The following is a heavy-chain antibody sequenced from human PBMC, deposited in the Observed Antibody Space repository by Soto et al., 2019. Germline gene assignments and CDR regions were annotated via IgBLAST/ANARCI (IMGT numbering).Heavy chain of an antibody. CDR1: GDSIRNGFYY. CDR3: AQNETTRPWFTP. Sequence: QVQLQESGPGLVKPSQTLSLICTVSGDSIRNGFYYWSWIRQHPGKGLEWIGNIYYVGSTAYNPSLQSRVTISIARSKNPFPLTLNSVTAADTAVYYCAQNETTRPWFTPWGQGTLVIVSS. J-gene: IGHJ5*02. CDR2: IYYVGST. V-gene: IGHV4-31*03. D-gene: IGHD1-1*01.